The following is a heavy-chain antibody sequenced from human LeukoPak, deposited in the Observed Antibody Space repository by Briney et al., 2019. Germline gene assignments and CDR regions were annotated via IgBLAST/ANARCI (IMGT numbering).Heavy chain of an antibody. Sequence: GGSLSLSCAASGFTFSSYSMNWVRQAPGKGLEWVSSISSSSSYIYYADSVKGRFTISRDNAKNSLYLQMDSLRAEDTAVYYCARDLAGHYYGSGSSFDYWGQGTLVTVSS. D-gene: IGHD3-10*01. V-gene: IGHV3-21*01. J-gene: IGHJ4*02. CDR3: ARDLAGHYYGSGSSFDY. CDR1: GFTFSSYS. CDR2: ISSSSSYI.